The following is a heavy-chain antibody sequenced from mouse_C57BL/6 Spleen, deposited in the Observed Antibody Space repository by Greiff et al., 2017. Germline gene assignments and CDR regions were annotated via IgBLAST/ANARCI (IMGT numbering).Heavy chain of an antibody. CDR1: GYTFTDYE. V-gene: IGHV1-15*01. CDR3: TALTTVVATGSYFDY. Sequence: VQLQQSGAELVRPGASVTPSCKASGYTFTDYEMHWVKQTPVHGLEWIGAIDPETGGTAYNQKFKGKAILTADKSSSTAYMELRSLTSEDSAVYYCTALTTVVATGSYFDYWGQGTTLTVSS. CDR2: IDPETGGT. D-gene: IGHD1-1*01. J-gene: IGHJ2*01.